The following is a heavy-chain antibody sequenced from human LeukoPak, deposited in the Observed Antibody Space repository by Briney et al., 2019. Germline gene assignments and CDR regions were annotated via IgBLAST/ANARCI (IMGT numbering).Heavy chain of an antibody. CDR3: ARDEQLLWFGEY. CDR1: GFTFSSYG. J-gene: IGHJ4*02. D-gene: IGHD3-10*01. Sequence: PGGSLRLSCAASGFTFSSYGMHWVRQAPGKGLEWVAVIWYDGSNKYYADSVKGRFTISRDNSKNTLYLQMNSLRAEGTAVYYCARDEQLLWFGEYWGQGTLVTVSS. CDR2: IWYDGSNK. V-gene: IGHV3-33*01.